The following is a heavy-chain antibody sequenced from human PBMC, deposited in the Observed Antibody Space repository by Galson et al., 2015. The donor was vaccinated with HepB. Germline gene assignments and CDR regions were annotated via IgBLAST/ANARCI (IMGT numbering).Heavy chain of an antibody. CDR1: GGTFSSYA. Sequence: SVKVSCKASGGTFSSYAISWVRQAPGQGLEWMGGIIPIFGTANYAQKFQGRVTITADESTSTAYMELSSLRSEDTAVYYCARDCRREASYDFWSGVLNWFDPWGQGTLVTVSS. V-gene: IGHV1-69*13. J-gene: IGHJ5*02. CDR3: ARDCRREASYDFWSGVLNWFDP. D-gene: IGHD3-3*01. CDR2: IIPIFGTA.